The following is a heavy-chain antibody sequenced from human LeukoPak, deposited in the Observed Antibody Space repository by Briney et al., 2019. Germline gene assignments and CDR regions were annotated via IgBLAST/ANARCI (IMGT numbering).Heavy chain of an antibody. CDR3: ASDHHYDSSGYYYYYMDV. D-gene: IGHD3-22*01. J-gene: IGHJ6*03. V-gene: IGHV6-1*01. Sequence: QTLSLTCAISGDSVSSNSAAWNWIRQSPSRVLEWLGRAYYRSKWYNDYAVSVKSRITINPDTSKNQFSLQLNSVTPEDTAVSYCASDHHYDSSGYYYYYMDVWGKGTTVTVSS. CDR1: GDSVSSNSAA. CDR2: AYYRSKWYN.